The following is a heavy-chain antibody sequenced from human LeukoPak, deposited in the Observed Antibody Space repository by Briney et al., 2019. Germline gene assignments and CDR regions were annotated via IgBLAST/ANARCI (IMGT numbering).Heavy chain of an antibody. V-gene: IGHV4-59*01. J-gene: IGHJ5*02. D-gene: IGHD3-10*01. CDR3: ARGGYYGSGNDFRFDP. CDR1: GGSISSYY. CDR2: IHYTGST. Sequence: SETLSLTCAVYGGSISSYYWSWIRQPPGKGLECIGYIHYTGSTNYNPSLKSRVTISVETSKNQFSLKLKSVTAADTAVYYCARGGYYGSGNDFRFDPWGQGTLVTVSS.